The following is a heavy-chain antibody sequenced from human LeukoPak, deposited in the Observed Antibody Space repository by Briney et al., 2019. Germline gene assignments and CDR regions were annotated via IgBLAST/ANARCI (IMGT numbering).Heavy chain of an antibody. CDR2: IYYSGST. Sequence: PSETLSLTCTVSGGSIRSYYWSWIRQPPGKGLEWIGYIYYSGSTKYNPSLKSRATISEGTSKNQFSLKLSSVTAADTAVYYCATGSHYFDYWGQGTLVTVSS. D-gene: IGHD1-26*01. CDR3: ATGSHYFDY. CDR1: GGSIRSYY. V-gene: IGHV4-59*08. J-gene: IGHJ4*02.